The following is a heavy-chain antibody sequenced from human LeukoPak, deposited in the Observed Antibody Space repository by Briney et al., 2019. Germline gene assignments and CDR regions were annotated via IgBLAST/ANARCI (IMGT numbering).Heavy chain of an antibody. CDR2: ISAYNGNT. D-gene: IGHD3-22*01. CDR3: ARPYYDSSAPPYDY. CDR1: GYTFTSYG. J-gene: IGHJ4*02. V-gene: IGHV1-18*01. Sequence: ASVTVSCKASGYTFTSYGISWVRQAPGQGLEWMGFISAYNGNTNYAQKLQGRVTMTTDTSTSTAYMELRSLRSDDTAVYYCARPYYDSSAPPYDYWGQGTLVTVSS.